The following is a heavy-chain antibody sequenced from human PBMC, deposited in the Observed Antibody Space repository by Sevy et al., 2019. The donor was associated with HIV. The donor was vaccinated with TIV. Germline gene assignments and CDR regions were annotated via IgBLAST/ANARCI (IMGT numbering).Heavy chain of an antibody. CDR3: ARSWEQQLHDAFDI. J-gene: IGHJ3*02. V-gene: IGHV3-21*01. Sequence: GGSLRLSCAASGFTFSSYSMNWVRQAPGKGLEWVSSITSRGSYIYYADSVKGRFTISGDNAKNSLYLQMNSLRAEDTAVYYCARSWEQQLHDAFDIWGQGTMVTVSS. CDR2: ITSRGSYI. CDR1: GFTFSSYS. D-gene: IGHD6-13*01.